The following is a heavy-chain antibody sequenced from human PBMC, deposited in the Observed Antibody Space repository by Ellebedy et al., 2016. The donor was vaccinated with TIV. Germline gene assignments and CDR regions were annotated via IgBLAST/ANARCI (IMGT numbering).Heavy chain of an antibody. V-gene: IGHV3-53*01. J-gene: IGHJ2*01. CDR1: GFTVSSNY. CDR2: IYSGGYT. D-gene: IGHD6-13*01. Sequence: GESLKISCAASGFTVSSNYMSWVRQAPGKGLEWVSVIYSGGYTYYADSVKVRFTISRDNSNNTLYLQMNSLRAEDTAVYYCASKRFGYSSTWYRGWYFDLWGRGTLVTVSS. CDR3: ASKRFGYSSTWYRGWYFDL.